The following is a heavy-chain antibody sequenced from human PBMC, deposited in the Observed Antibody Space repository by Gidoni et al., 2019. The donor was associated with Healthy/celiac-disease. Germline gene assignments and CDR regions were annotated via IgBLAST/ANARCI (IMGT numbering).Heavy chain of an antibody. CDR3: AKDLGHSNYVYYGMDV. J-gene: IGHJ6*02. CDR2: ISYDGSNK. CDR1: GFTFSSYG. V-gene: IGHV3-30*18. D-gene: IGHD3-16*01. Sequence: QVQLVESGGGVVQRGRSLRLYCAASGFTFSSYGMHWVRQAPGKGLEWLAVISYDGSNKYYADSVKGRFTISRDNSKNTLYLQMNSLRAEDTAVYYCAKDLGHSNYVYYGMDVWGQGTTVTVSS.